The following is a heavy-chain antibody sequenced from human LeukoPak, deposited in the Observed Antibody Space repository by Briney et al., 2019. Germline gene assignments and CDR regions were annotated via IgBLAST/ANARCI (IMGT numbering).Heavy chain of an antibody. CDR1: GGSISSGGYY. CDR3: ARGGYDSSGYSVYYFDN. CDR2: IYYSGST. V-gene: IGHV4-31*03. J-gene: IGHJ4*02. Sequence: SQTLSLTCTVSGGSISSGGYYWIWIRQHPEKGLEWIGYIYYSGSTYYNPSLKSRVTISVDTSKNQFSLKVTSETAADTAVYYCARGGYDSSGYSVYYFDNWGQGTLVTVFS. D-gene: IGHD3-22*01.